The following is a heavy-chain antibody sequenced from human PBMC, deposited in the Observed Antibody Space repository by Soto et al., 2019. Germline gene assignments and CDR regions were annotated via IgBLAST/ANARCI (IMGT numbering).Heavy chain of an antibody. CDR2: ISSSSSTI. V-gene: IGHV3-48*02. Sequence: PGGSLRLSCAASGFTFSSYSMNWVRQAPGKGLEWVSYISSSSSTIYYADSVKGRFTISRDNAKNSLYLQMNSLRDEDTAVYYCARDWGDSSGYYVFAFDIWGQGTMVTVS. CDR3: ARDWGDSSGYYVFAFDI. CDR1: GFTFSSYS. D-gene: IGHD3-22*01. J-gene: IGHJ3*02.